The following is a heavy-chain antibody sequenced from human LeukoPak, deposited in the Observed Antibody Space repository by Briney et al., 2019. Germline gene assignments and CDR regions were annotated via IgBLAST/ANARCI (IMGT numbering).Heavy chain of an antibody. V-gene: IGHV3-74*01. D-gene: IGHD1-1*01. J-gene: IGHJ6*04. CDR3: AKEIWNDEYYYYGMDV. CDR2: ISIDGDTT. CDR1: GFTFNTYW. Sequence: GGSLRLSCAASGFTFNTYWMHWVRQAPGKGLVWVSLISIDGDTTSYADSVRGRFTVSRDNAKNTLYLQMNGLRAEDTAVYYCAKEIWNDEYYYYGMDVWGKGTTVTVSS.